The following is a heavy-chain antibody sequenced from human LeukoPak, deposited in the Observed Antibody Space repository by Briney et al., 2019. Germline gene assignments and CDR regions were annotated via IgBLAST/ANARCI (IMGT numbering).Heavy chain of an antibody. V-gene: IGHV1-69*13. CDR1: GGTFSSYA. CDR2: IIPIFGTA. D-gene: IGHD6-19*01. Sequence: ASVKVSCKASGGTFSSYAISWVRQAPGQWLEWMGGIIPIFGTANYAQKFQGRVTITADESTSTAYMELSSLRSEDTAVYYCAREGRYSSGWYDFDYWGQGTLVTVSS. CDR3: AREGRYSSGWYDFDY. J-gene: IGHJ4*02.